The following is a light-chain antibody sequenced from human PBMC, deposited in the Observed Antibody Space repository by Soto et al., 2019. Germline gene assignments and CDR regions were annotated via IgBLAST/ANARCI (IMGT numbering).Light chain of an antibody. J-gene: IGLJ1*01. CDR3: QSSDSSNLFV. V-gene: IGLV6-57*01. CDR2: EDN. CDR1: SGSIASNY. Sequence: NFMLTQPHSVSESPGKTVTISCTRSSGSIASNYVQWYQQRPGSSPTTVIYEDNQRPSGVPDRFSGSIDSSSNSASLTISRLKTADEADYYCQSSDSSNLFVFGTGTKLTVL.